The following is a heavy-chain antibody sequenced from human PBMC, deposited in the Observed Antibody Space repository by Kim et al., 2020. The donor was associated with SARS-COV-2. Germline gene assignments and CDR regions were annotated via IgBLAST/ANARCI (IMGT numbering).Heavy chain of an antibody. V-gene: IGHV4-39*07. CDR2: GST. J-gene: IGHJ5*02. CDR1: GGSISSYSYY. CDR3: ARAGGPMVRGVENWFDP. Sequence: SETLSLTCTVSGGSISSYSYYWGWVRQPPGKGLEWIGSGSTYYNPSLKSRVTISVDTSNNQFSLKLYSVTAADTAVYDCARAGGPMVRGVENWFDPWGQGTLVTVSS. D-gene: IGHD3-10*01.